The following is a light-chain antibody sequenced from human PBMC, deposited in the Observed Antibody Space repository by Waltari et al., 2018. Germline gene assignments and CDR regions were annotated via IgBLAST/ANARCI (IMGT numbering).Light chain of an antibody. CDR2: AAS. CDR1: QSISSY. V-gene: IGKV1-39*01. Sequence: DIQMTQSPSSLSASVGDRVTITCRASQSISSYLNWYQQKPGKAPKPLFYAASSLQSGVPSRFSGSGSGTDFPLTISSLQPEDFATYYCQQSYSTPPATFGQGTKVEIK. J-gene: IGKJ1*01. CDR3: QQSYSTPPAT.